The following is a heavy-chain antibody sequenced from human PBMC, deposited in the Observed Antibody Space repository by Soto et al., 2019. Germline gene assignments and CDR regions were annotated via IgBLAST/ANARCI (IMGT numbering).Heavy chain of an antibody. V-gene: IGHV3-7*01. CDR2: VKPDGSEK. CDR1: GFTFSNYW. Sequence: GGSLRLSCAASGFTFSNYWMRWVRQAPGKGLEWVANVKPDGSEKYYVDSVKGRFTISRDNAKNSVYLQMNSLRAEDTAVYYCAKDYSWSLDYWGQGTLVTVSS. J-gene: IGHJ4*02. D-gene: IGHD2-21*01. CDR3: AKDYSWSLDY.